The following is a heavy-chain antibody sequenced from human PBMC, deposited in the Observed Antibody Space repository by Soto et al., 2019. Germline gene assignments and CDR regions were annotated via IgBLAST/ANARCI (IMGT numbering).Heavy chain of an antibody. CDR1: GGSITSYY. D-gene: IGHD3-22*01. J-gene: IGHJ4*02. CDR2: IYYRGST. CDR3: ARDMYYDSHPLYYFDY. Sequence: SETLSLTCTVSGGSITSYYWSWIRQPPGKGLEWIGYIYYRGSTNYNPSLKSRVTISADTSKNQFSLKLNSVTAADTAVYYCARDMYYDSHPLYYFDYWGQGTLVTVSS. V-gene: IGHV4-59*01.